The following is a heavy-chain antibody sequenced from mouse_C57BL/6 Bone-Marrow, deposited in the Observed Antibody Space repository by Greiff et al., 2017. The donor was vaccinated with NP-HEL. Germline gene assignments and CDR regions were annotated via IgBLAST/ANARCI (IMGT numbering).Heavy chain of an antibody. V-gene: IGHV1-4*01. J-gene: IGHJ3*01. CDR1: GYTFTSYT. Sequence: QVQLKQSGAELARPGASVKMSCKASGYTFTSYTMHWVKQRPGQGLEWIGYINPSSGYTKYNQKFKDKATLTADKSSSTAYMQLSSLTSEDSAVYYCAPITTVVADYWGQGTLVTVSA. CDR2: INPSSGYT. CDR3: APITTVVADY. D-gene: IGHD1-1*01.